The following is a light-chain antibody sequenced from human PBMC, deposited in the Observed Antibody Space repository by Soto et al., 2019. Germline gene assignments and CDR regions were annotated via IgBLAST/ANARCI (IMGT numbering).Light chain of an antibody. Sequence: QSVLTQPPSVSGAPGQRVTISCTGSSSNIGAGYDVSWYQRLPGTAPKLLIYVNNNRPSGVPDRFSGSKSGTSASLDITGLQAGDEADYFCQSFDSSLSVVVFGGGTKLTVL. V-gene: IGLV1-40*01. CDR1: SSNIGAGYD. J-gene: IGLJ2*01. CDR3: QSFDSSLSVVV. CDR2: VNN.